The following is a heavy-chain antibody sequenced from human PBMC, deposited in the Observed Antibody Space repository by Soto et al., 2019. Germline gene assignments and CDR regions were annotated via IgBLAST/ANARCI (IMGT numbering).Heavy chain of an antibody. J-gene: IGHJ3*02. Sequence: ASVKVSCKASGYTLTSYYMQWVRQATGQGLEWMGIINPSGGSTSYAQKFQGRVTMTRDTSTSTVDMELSSLRSEDTAVYYCARGVLRYFDWSQDAFDIWGQGTMVTVSS. CDR3: ARGVLRYFDWSQDAFDI. V-gene: IGHV1-46*03. D-gene: IGHD3-9*01. CDR2: INPSGGST. CDR1: GYTLTSYY.